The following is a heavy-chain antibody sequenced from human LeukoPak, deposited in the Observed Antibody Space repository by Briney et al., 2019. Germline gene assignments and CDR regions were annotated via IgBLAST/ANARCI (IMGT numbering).Heavy chain of an antibody. J-gene: IGHJ5*02. CDR2: IKDDGGET. Sequence: GGSLRLSCAASGFTFSSYWMSWVRQGPGKGLEWVANIKDDGGETYYVDSVRGRFTISRDNAKKSLYLQMNSLRIEDTAVYYCARGHQVGDIELMMYAQPSWFDPWGQGTLVTVSS. CDR3: ARGHQVGDIELMMYAQPSWFDP. CDR1: GFTFSSYW. V-gene: IGHV3-7*01. D-gene: IGHD2-8*01.